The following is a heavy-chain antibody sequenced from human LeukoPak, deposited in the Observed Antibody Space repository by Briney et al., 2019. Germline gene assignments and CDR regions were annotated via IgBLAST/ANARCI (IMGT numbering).Heavy chain of an antibody. CDR3: ARVYQLLPD. V-gene: IGHV3-30*02. CDR2: IRYDGSNK. D-gene: IGHD2-2*01. CDR1: GFTFSSYG. J-gene: IGHJ4*02. Sequence: AGGSLRLSCAASGFTFSSYGMHWVRQAPGKGLEWVAFIRYDGSNKYYADSVKGRFTISRDNAKNSLYLQMNSLRAEDTAVYYCARVYQLLPDWGQGTLVTVSS.